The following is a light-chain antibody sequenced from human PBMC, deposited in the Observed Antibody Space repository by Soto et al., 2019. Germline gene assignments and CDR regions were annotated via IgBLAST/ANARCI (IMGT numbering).Light chain of an antibody. CDR2: SNN. CDR3: AAWDDSLNGYV. CDR1: SSNIGAGYD. V-gene: IGLV1-40*01. J-gene: IGLJ1*01. Sequence: QSVLTQPPSVFGAPGQRVTISCTGSSSNIGAGYDVHWYQQRPGTAPKLLIYSNNQRPSGVPDRFSGSKSGTSASLAISGLQSEDEADYYCAAWDDSLNGYVFGTGTKVTVL.